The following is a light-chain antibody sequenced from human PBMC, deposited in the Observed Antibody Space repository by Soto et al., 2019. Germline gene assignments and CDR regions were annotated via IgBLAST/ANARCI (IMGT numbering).Light chain of an antibody. J-gene: IGKJ1*01. CDR3: QQYNSHGT. CDR2: HAS. CDR1: QNIDRW. Sequence: IQMTQSPSTLPASVGGTVTIMCRASQNIDRWVAWYKQKSGKTPKILIYHASSLETGVPSRCRGSGSGTEFTLTISSVLPDGFASYYCQQYNSHGTFGQGSKGDI. V-gene: IGKV1-5*02.